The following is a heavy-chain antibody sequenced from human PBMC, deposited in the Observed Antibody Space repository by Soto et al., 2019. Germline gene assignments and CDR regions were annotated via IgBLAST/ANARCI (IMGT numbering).Heavy chain of an antibody. CDR3: ARGGVAARKGRWFDP. CDR2: IHYSGST. D-gene: IGHD6-25*01. V-gene: IGHV4-59*01. J-gene: IGHJ5*02. Sequence: SETLSLTCTVSGGSISGYYWGWIRQPPGKGLEWIGYIHYSGSTNYNPSLRSRVTISVDTPKNQFSLKVNSMTAADTAIYYCARGGVAARKGRWFDPWGHATLVTVS. CDR1: GGSISGYY.